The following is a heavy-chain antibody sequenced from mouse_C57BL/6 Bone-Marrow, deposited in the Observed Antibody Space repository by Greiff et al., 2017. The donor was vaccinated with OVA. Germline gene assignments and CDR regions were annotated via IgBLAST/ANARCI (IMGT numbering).Heavy chain of an antibody. D-gene: IGHD2-1*01. Sequence: EVMLVESGGGLVQPKGSLKLSCAASGFTFNTYAMHWVRQAPGKGLEWVARIRSKSSNDATYYADSVKDRFTISRDDSQSMLYLQMNHLKTEDTAMYYCVRDLLWSPYYFDYWGQGTTLTVSS. CDR3: VRDLLWSPYYFDY. CDR2: IRSKSSNDAT. J-gene: IGHJ2*01. V-gene: IGHV10-3*01. CDR1: GFTFNTYA.